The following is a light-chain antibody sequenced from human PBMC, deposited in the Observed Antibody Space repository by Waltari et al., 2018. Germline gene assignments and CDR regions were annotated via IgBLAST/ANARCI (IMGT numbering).Light chain of an antibody. V-gene: IGLV1-44*01. J-gene: IGLJ3*02. CDR2: SNN. Sequence: QSVLTQPPSASGTPGQRVAISCSGTRSNIGSNSVHWYQQLPGTAPKLLTHSNNQRPSGVPARFSGSKSGTSASLAISGLQSEDEAHYYCAAWDASLNGWVFGGGTKLTVL. CDR1: RSNIGSNS. CDR3: AAWDASLNGWV.